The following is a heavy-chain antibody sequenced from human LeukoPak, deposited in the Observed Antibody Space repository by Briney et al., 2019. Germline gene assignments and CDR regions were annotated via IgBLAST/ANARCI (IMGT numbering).Heavy chain of an antibody. CDR2: ISNSGGST. CDR3: AKKASSGYYYAFDY. CDR1: GFTFSNYA. J-gene: IGHJ4*02. D-gene: IGHD3-22*01. V-gene: IGHV3-23*01. Sequence: GGSLRLSCAASGFTFSNYAMSWVRQGPGKGLEWVSAISNSGGSTYYADSVKGRFTISKDNSKNTLYLEMNSLSAEDTAVYYCAKKASSGYYYAFDYWGQGTLVTVSS.